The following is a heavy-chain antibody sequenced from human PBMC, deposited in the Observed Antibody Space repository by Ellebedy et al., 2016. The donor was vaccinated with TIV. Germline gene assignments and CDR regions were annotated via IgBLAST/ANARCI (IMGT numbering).Heavy chain of an antibody. D-gene: IGHD6-13*01. CDR2: ISYSGST. J-gene: IGHJ3*02. CDR3: ARVVSQQPVSYASDI. CDR1: GGSISSYF. Sequence: MPSETLSLTCTVSGGSISSYFWSWIRQPPGKGLEWIGYISYSGSTNYNPSLKSRVTISVDTSKNQFSLKLSFVTAADTAVYYCARVVSQQPVSYASDIWGLGTMVTVSS. V-gene: IGHV4-59*01.